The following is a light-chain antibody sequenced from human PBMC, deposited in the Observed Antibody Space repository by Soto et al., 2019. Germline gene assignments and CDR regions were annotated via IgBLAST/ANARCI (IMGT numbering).Light chain of an antibody. CDR1: QSVSSSY. V-gene: IGKV3-20*01. CDR3: QQYGSSPRT. Sequence: EIVLTQSPGTLSLSPGGTATLSCRASQSVSSSYLAWYQKKPGLAPRLLIYGASSRATGIPDRFSGSGSGTDFTLTIRRLEPEEFAVFYCQQYGSSPRTFGQGTKVEI. CDR2: GAS. J-gene: IGKJ1*01.